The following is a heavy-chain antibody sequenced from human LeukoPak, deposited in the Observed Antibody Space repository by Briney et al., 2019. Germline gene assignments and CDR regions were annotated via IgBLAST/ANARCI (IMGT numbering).Heavy chain of an antibody. Sequence: PGRSLRLSCTASGFTFGDYAMSWVRQAPGKGLEWVGFIRSKAYGGTTEYAASVKGRFTVSRDDSKSIAYLQMNSLKTEDTAVYYCTRQYYDFWSGYSYYYYYYMDVWGKGTTVTVSS. D-gene: IGHD3-3*01. CDR3: TRQYYDFWSGYSYYYYYYMDV. CDR2: IRSKAYGGTT. CDR1: GFTFGDYA. J-gene: IGHJ6*03. V-gene: IGHV3-49*04.